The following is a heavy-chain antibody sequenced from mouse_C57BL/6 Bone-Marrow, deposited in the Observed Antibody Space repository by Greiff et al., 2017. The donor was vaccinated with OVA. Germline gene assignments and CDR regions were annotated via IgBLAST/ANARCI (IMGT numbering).Heavy chain of an antibody. CDR3: ARSYDYDSWFAY. J-gene: IGHJ3*01. V-gene: IGHV1-69*01. CDR1: GYTFTSYW. CDR2: IDPSDSYT. D-gene: IGHD2-4*01. Sequence: QLQQSGAELVMPGASVKLSCKASGYTFTSYWMHWVKQRPGQGLEWIGEIDPSDSYTNYNQKFKGKSTLTVDKSSSTAYMQLSSLTSEDSAVYYCARSYDYDSWFAYWGQGTLVTVSA.